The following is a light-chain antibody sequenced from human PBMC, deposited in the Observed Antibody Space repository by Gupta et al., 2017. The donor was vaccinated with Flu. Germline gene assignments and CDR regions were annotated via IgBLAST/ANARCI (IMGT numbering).Light chain of an antibody. J-gene: IGKJ1*01. CDR2: DAS. V-gene: IGKV3-20*01. CDR1: QRVTTNS. Sequence: ERATLSCRASQRVTTNSLAWYQQRPGQAPRLLIYDASNRATGIPDRFSASGSGTDFTLTISRLEPEDFAVYHCQHYGSPPWTFGQGTKVEI. CDR3: QHYGSPPWT.